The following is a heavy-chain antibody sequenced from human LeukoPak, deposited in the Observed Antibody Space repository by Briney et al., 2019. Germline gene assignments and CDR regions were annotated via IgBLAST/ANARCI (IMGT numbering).Heavy chain of an antibody. V-gene: IGHV4-59*12. CDR2: IYYSGST. CDR1: GGSISSYY. J-gene: IGHJ4*02. D-gene: IGHD3-22*01. CDR3: AKDQNYESSGYYGGFDC. Sequence: SETLSLTCTVSGGSISSYYWSWIRQPPGKGLEWIGYIYYSGSTNYNPSLKSRVTISVDTSKNQFSLKLSSVTAADTALYYCAKDQNYESSGYYGGFDCWGQGTLVTVSS.